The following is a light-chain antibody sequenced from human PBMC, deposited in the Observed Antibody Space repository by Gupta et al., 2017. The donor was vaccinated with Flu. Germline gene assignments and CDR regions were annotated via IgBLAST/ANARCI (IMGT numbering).Light chain of an antibody. Sequence: PSSLSASVGDRVTITCQASQDISIYLNWYQQKPGKAPKILIYDASILETGVPSRFSGSGSGTDFTFTISSLQPEDIATYYCQQYGNLMITFGQGTRLEIK. CDR2: DAS. CDR3: QQYGNLMIT. V-gene: IGKV1-33*01. J-gene: IGKJ5*01. CDR1: QDISIY.